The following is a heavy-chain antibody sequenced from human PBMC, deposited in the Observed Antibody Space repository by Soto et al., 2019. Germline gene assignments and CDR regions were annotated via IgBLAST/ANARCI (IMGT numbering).Heavy chain of an antibody. J-gene: IGHJ4*02. CDR3: ARETSYGQSATIVGEF. CDR2: INSGGSLI. CDR1: GFRFNGYE. D-gene: IGHD3-10*01. V-gene: IGHV3-48*03. Sequence: EVQLVESGGGLVQPGGSLRLSCVGSGFRFNGYEINWVRQAPGKGLEWIAYINSGGSLIYYAASVKGRFTISRDNYKDSVYLQMNSLRADDTALYYCARETSYGQSATIVGEFWGQGTLVTVSS.